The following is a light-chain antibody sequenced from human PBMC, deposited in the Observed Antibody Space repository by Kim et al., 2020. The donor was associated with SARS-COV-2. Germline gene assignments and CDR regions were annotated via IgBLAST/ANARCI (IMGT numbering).Light chain of an antibody. V-gene: IGKV3-15*01. CDR3: LQHNTYPIT. CDR1: QSVSNN. Sequence: VSPGERATLSCRASQSVSNNLAWYQQKPGQAPRLLIYGASTRATGIPARFSGSGSGTEFTLTISSLQSEDFATYFCLQHNTYPITFGQGTRLEIK. CDR2: GAS. J-gene: IGKJ5*01.